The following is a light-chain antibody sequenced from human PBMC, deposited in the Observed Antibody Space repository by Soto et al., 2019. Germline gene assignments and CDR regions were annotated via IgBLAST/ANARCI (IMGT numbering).Light chain of an antibody. CDR2: GVS. J-gene: IGLJ2*01. Sequence: QSALTQPPSASGSPGQSVTISCTGTSSDVGGYNSVSWYQQHPGKAPKLMIYGVSTRPSGVPDRFSGSKSDNTASLTVSGLQAEDEADYYCSSYAGRNNAVVFGGGTKLTVL. V-gene: IGLV2-8*01. CDR1: SSDVGGYNS. CDR3: SSYAGRNNAVV.